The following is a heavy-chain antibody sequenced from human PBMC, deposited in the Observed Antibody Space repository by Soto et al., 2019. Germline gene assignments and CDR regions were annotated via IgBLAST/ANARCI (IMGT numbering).Heavy chain of an antibody. J-gene: IGHJ4*02. CDR1: GGTFSSYA. CDR3: ARGGLYDSSGYYLPIDY. Sequence: VASVKVSCKASGGTFSSYAISWVRQAPGQGLEWMGGIIPIFGTASYAQKFQGRVTITADESTSTAYMELSSLRSEDTAVYYCARGGLYDSSGYYLPIDYWGQGTLVTVSS. CDR2: IIPIFGTA. V-gene: IGHV1-69*13. D-gene: IGHD3-22*01.